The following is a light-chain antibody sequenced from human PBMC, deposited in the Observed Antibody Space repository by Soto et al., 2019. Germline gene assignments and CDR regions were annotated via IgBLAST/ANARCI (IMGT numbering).Light chain of an antibody. CDR1: QSISSS. J-gene: IGKJ2*01. CDR2: DTS. V-gene: IGKV1-39*01. CDR3: QQSDIIPYT. Sequence: DIQMTQSPSSLSASVGDRVTITCRASQSISSSLNWYQQKPEIAPKLLIYDTSSLQSGVPSRFSGSGSGTDFTLTISSLQPEDFATYYCQQSDIIPYTFGQGTKLEIK.